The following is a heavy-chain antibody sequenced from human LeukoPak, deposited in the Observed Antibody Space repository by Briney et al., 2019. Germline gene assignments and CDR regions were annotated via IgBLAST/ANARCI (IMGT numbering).Heavy chain of an antibody. CDR2: INHCGST. V-gene: IGHV4-34*01. CDR3: ARGPDIVVVVAAYFDY. D-gene: IGHD2-15*01. J-gene: IGHJ4*02. Sequence: PSETLSLTCAVYGGSFSGYYWSWIRQPPGKGQEWSGEINHCGSTNYNPSLKSRVTISVDTFKNQFSLKLSSVTAADTAVYYCARGPDIVVVVAAYFDYWGQGTLVTVSS. CDR1: GGSFSGYY.